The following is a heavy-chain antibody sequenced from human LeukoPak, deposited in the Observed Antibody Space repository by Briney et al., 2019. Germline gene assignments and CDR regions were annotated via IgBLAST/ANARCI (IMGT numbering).Heavy chain of an antibody. J-gene: IGHJ5*01. CDR3: TRAGYSSGFDS. Sequence: PGGSLRLSCATSGFTFNIYWMQWVRQVPGKGLVWVSRIDSNGGGATYADSVKGRFTISRDNAKNTLYLQMNSLIAEDTAVYFCTRAGYSSGFDSWGQGTLVTVSS. CDR2: IDSNGGGA. CDR1: GFTFNIYW. D-gene: IGHD6-19*01. V-gene: IGHV3-74*03.